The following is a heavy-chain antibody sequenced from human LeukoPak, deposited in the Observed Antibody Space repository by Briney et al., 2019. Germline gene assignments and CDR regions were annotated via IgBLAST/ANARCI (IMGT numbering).Heavy chain of an antibody. V-gene: IGHV3-30*02. CDR3: AKDMRDSSGWYDY. CDR2: IRYDGSNK. J-gene: IGHJ4*02. Sequence: GGSLRLSCATSGFTFSSYGMHWVRQAPGKGLEWVAFIRYDGSNKYYADSVKGRFTISRDNSKNTLYLQMNSLRAEDTAVYYCAKDMRDSSGWYDYWGQGTLVTVSS. CDR1: GFTFSSYG. D-gene: IGHD6-19*01.